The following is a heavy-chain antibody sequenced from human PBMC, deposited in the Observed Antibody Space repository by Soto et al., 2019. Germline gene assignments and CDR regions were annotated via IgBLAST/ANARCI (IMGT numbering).Heavy chain of an antibody. CDR2: IYSGGST. CDR3: ARALLPHDAFDI. J-gene: IGHJ3*02. CDR1: GFTVSSNY. Sequence: HPGGSLRLSCAASGFTVSSNYMSWVRQAPGKGLEWVSVIYSGGSTYYADSVKGRFTISRDNSKNTLYLQMNSLRAEDTAVYYCARALLPHDAFDIWGQGTMVTVSS. V-gene: IGHV3-66*01.